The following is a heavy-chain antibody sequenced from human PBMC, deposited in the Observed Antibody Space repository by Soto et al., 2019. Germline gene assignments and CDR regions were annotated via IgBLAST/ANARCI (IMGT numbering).Heavy chain of an antibody. Sequence: QVQLQQWGAGLLKPSETLSLTCAVYGGSFSGYYWSWIRQPPGKGLGWIGEINHSGSTNYNPSLKSRVTISVDTSKNQFSLKLSSVTAADTAVYYCARGRSGMDIVVVPAAYGMDVWGQGTTVTVSS. CDR3: ARGRSGMDIVVVPAAYGMDV. J-gene: IGHJ6*02. CDR2: INHSGST. D-gene: IGHD2-2*03. CDR1: GGSFSGYY. V-gene: IGHV4-34*01.